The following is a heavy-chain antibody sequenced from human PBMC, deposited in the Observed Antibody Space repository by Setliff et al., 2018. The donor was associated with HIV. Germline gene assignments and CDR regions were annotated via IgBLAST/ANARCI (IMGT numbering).Heavy chain of an antibody. J-gene: IGHJ4*02. D-gene: IGHD2-15*01. CDR2: INQDGSEK. CDR1: GFTFSGYW. CDR3: ARGSTGRGSWYLNY. Sequence: HLGGSLRLSCAASGFTFSGYWMNWVRQAPGKGLEWVANINQDGSEKSYVDSVKGRFTISRDNTNNLLYLQMNNLTVGDAAVYFCARGSTGRGSWYLNYWGQGTLVTVSS. V-gene: IGHV3-7*01.